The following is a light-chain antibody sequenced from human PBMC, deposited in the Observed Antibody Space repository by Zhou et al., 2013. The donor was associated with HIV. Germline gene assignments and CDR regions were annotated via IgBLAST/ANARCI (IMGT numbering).Light chain of an antibody. Sequence: EIVLTQSPGTLSLSPGERATLSCRASQSVSSGYLAWYQQKPGQAPRLLIYGASRRATGIPDRFSGSGSGTDFILTISRLEPEDFAVYYCQQSGNSLALTFGGGTKGRRSN. CDR3: QQSGNSLALT. V-gene: IGKV3-20*01. CDR2: GAS. CDR1: QSVSSGY. J-gene: IGKJ4*01.